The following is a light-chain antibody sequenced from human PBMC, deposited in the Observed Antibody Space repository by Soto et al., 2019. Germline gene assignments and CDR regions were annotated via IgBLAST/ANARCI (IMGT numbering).Light chain of an antibody. CDR2: GAS. Sequence: EIVLTQSPGTLSLSPGERATLSCRASQSISSSYLAWYQQKPGQAPRLLIYGASSRAVCIPDNFSGSGSGTDFTRTISRLEREDFAVYYCQQYGTSPWTFGQGTKLKIK. CDR3: QQYGTSPWT. J-gene: IGKJ1*01. CDR1: QSISSSY. V-gene: IGKV3-20*01.